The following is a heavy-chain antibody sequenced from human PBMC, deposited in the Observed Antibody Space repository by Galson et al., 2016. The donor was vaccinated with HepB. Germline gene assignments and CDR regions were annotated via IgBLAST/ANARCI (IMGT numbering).Heavy chain of an antibody. CDR3: ARVREQQLLDAFDI. CDR2: ISSGSSYI. V-gene: IGHV3-21*01. Sequence: EWVSSISSGSSYIHYAATVKGRFTICRDNVKKALYLQMHSLRPEDSAVYYCARVREQQLLDAFDIWGQGTMVTVSS. J-gene: IGHJ3*02. D-gene: IGHD6-13*01.